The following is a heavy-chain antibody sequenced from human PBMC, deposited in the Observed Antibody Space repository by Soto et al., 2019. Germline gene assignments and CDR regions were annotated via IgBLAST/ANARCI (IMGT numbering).Heavy chain of an antibody. CDR1: GFSISRSA. J-gene: IGHJ5*02. CDR2: IAYDGSNR. CDR3: ARDLQSGIDNVNWFAP. V-gene: IGHV3-30*04. Sequence: QVQLVESGGGVVQPGRSLRLSCAASGFSISRSAMHWVRQAPGKGLEWVAVIAYDGSNRRYADSAKGRFTISRDNSKNTVYLQMSSLRGEDTAVYYCARDLQSGIDNVNWFAPWGQGTLVTVSS. D-gene: IGHD1-1*01.